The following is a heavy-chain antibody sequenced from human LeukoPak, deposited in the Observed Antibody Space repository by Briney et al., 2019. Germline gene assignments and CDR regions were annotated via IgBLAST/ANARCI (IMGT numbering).Heavy chain of an antibody. V-gene: IGHV3-11*01. CDR2: ISSSGSAV. J-gene: IGHJ4*02. D-gene: IGHD6-19*01. CDR3: ARAYGYSSGWFLGYFDN. Sequence: GGSLRLSCAASGFTFSDYYITWTRQAPGKGLEGVASISSSGSAVYHVDSVQGRFTISRDNAKNSLYLQMSSLRDEDTAVYYCARAYGYSSGWFLGYFDNWGQGTLVPVSS. CDR1: GFTFSDYY.